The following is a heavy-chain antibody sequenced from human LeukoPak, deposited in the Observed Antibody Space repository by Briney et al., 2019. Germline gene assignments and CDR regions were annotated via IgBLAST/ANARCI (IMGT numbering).Heavy chain of an antibody. V-gene: IGHV3-7*03. CDR3: ARPPPYSSSWRGYFDY. Sequence: PGGSLRLSCAASGFTFSDYYMTWIRQAPGKGLEWVANIKQDGSEKYYVDSVKGRFTISRDNAKNSLYLQMNSLRAEDTAVYYCARPPPYSSSWRGYFDYWGQGTLVTVSS. J-gene: IGHJ4*02. CDR1: GFTFSDYY. CDR2: IKQDGSEK. D-gene: IGHD6-13*01.